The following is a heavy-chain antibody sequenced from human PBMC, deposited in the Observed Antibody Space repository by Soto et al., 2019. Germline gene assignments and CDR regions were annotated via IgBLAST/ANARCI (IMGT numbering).Heavy chain of an antibody. CDR2: IIPILGIA. CDR3: AREWERYYGSGSYGLDP. D-gene: IGHD3-10*01. J-gene: IGHJ5*02. CDR1: GGTFSSYT. Sequence: QVQLVQSGAEVKKPGSSVKVSCKASGGTFSSYTISWVRQAPGQGLEWMGRIIPILGIANYAQKFQGRVTITADKSTSTAYIELSSLRSEDTAVYYCAREWERYYGSGSYGLDPWGQGTLVTVSS. V-gene: IGHV1-69*08.